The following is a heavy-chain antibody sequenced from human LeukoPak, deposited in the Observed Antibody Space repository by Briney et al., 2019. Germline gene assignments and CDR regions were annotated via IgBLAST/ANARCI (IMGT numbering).Heavy chain of an antibody. CDR2: IYRSGNS. CDR1: GSSITVNYY. Sequence: SETLSLTCTVSGSSITVNYYWGWIRQPPGGGLQWIGSIYRSGNSYHNPSLKSRLTMSVDTSKNQFTLNLTSVTAADTAVYYCARVTAAEVEFWGQGTLVTVSS. CDR3: ARVTAAEVEF. D-gene: IGHD6-13*01. J-gene: IGHJ4*02. V-gene: IGHV4-38-2*02.